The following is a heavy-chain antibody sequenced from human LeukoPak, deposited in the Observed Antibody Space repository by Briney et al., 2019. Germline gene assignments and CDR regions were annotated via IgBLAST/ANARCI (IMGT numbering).Heavy chain of an antibody. J-gene: IGHJ4*02. CDR3: AKSRGPYCGGDCYSYDY. D-gene: IGHD2-21*02. CDR2: ISGSGGST. CDR1: GFTFSSYA. Sequence: GGSLRLSCAASGFTFSSYAMSWVRQAPGKGLEWVSAISGSGGSTYYADSVKGRFTISRDNSKNTLYLQMNSLRAEDTAVYYCAKSRGPYCGGDCYSYDYWGQGTLVTVSS. V-gene: IGHV3-23*01.